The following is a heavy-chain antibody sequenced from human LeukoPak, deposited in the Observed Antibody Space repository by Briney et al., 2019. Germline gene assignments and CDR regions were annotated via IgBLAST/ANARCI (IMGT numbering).Heavy chain of an antibody. Sequence: PGGSLRLSCAASGFTFSGSAMHWVRQASGKGLEWVGRIRSKANSYATAYAASVKGRFTISRDDSKNTAYLQMNSLKTEDTAVYYCTRLYVYYDSSGYYRYFDYWGQGALVTVSS. CDR2: IRSKANSYAT. CDR1: GFTFSGSA. CDR3: TRLYVYYDSSGYYRYFDY. D-gene: IGHD3-22*01. J-gene: IGHJ4*02. V-gene: IGHV3-73*01.